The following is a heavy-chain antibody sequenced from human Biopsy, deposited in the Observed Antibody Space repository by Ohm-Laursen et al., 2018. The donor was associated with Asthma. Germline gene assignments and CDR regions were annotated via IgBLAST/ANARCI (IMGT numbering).Heavy chain of an antibody. V-gene: IGHV1-3*04. CDR3: ARTYYDFLTGQVKDVFGV. J-gene: IGHJ3*01. Sequence: SSVKFSCNASGYNFISFAIHWVRQAPGQRLEWMGWVNTGNGDTKYSQKFQGRVTITRDTSASTAYMELRSLRSEDTATYYCARTYYDFLTGQVKDVFGVWGQGTMVTVSS. CDR2: VNTGNGDT. CDR1: GYNFISFA. D-gene: IGHD3-9*01.